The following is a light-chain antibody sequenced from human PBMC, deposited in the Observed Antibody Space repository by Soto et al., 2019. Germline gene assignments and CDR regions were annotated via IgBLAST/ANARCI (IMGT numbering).Light chain of an antibody. V-gene: IGLV2-11*01. CDR1: CSDVGGYNY. CDR2: DVS. J-gene: IGLJ2*01. CDR3: CSYAGSYTLV. Sequence: QSALTQPRSVSGSPGQSVTISCTGSCSDVGGYNYVSWYQQYPGKAPKLMIYDVSKRPSGVPDRFSGSKSGNTASLTISGLQAEDESDYYCCSYAGSYTLVFGGGTQLTVL.